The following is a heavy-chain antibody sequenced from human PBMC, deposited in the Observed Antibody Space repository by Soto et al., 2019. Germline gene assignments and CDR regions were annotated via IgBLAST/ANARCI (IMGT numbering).Heavy chain of an antibody. Sequence: QVQLVESGGGLDEPRGSLRLSCAASGFTFSDYYMSWIRQAPGKGLEWLSYISSSGTTIYYVDSVKGRFTISRDNAKKSLYLQMDSLRAEDTAVYYCARDGVLATGPIDYWGPGTLVTVSS. J-gene: IGHJ4*02. CDR1: GFTFSDYY. CDR2: ISSSGTTI. D-gene: IGHD5-12*01. V-gene: IGHV3-11*04. CDR3: ARDGVLATGPIDY.